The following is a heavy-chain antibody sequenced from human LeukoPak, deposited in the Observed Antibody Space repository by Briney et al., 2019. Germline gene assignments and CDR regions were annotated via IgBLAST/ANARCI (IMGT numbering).Heavy chain of an antibody. CDR1: GFTFSSYW. CDR2: IKQDGSEK. D-gene: IGHD6-19*01. CDR3: AREREWLVRAIFDY. J-gene: IGHJ4*02. V-gene: IGHV3-7*01. Sequence: PGGSLRLSCAASGFTFSSYWMNWVRQAPGKRLEWVANIKQDGSEKYYVDSVKGRFTISRDNANNSLYLQMNSLRAEDTAVYYCAREREWLVRAIFDYWGQGTLVTVSS.